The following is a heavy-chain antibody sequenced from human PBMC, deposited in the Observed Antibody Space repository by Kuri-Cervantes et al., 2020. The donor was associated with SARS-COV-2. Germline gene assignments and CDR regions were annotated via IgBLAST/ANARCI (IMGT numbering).Heavy chain of an antibody. V-gene: IGHV3-64*02. CDR3: ARDTVRGVIRYYFDY. CDR1: GFTFSNYA. CDR2: ISSNGDST. Sequence: LSLTCAASGFTFSNYAMYWVRQAPGKGLEYVSAISSNGDSTYYADSVKGRFTMSRDNSKNTLYLQMNSLRAEHTAVYYCARDTVRGVIRYYFDYWGQGTLVTVSS. J-gene: IGHJ4*02. D-gene: IGHD3-16*02.